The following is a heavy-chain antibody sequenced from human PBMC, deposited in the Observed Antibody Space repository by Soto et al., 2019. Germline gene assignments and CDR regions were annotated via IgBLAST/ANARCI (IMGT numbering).Heavy chain of an antibody. V-gene: IGHV4-39*01. J-gene: IGHJ6*02. CDR3: ARLGTCDFWSGYFPGAMDV. D-gene: IGHD3-3*01. Sequence: SETLSLTCTVSGGSISSSSYYWGWIRQPPGKGLEWIGSIYYSGSTYYNPSLKSRVTISVDTSKNQFSLKLSSVTAADTAVYYCARLGTCDFWSGYFPGAMDVWGQGTTVTVSS. CDR1: GGSISSSSYY. CDR2: IYYSGST.